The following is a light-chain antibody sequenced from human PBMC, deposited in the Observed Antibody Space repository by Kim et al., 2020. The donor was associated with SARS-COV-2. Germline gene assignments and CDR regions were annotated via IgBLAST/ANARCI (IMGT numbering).Light chain of an antibody. J-gene: IGKJ4*01. Sequence: DIQLTQSPSFLSASVGDRVTITCRASQDISSYLAWYQQKPGKAPNLLIYGASALQSGVPSRFSGSGSGTEFTLTISDLQPEDFATYFCQQLKSYPVTFGGGTKVDIK. V-gene: IGKV1-9*01. CDR3: QQLKSYPVT. CDR1: QDISSY. CDR2: GAS.